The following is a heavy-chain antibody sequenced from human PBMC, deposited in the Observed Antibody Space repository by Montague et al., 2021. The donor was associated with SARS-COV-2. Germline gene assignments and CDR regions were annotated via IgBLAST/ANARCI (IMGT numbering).Heavy chain of an antibody. CDR2: MSSSGHFA. J-gene: IGHJ6*02. CDR3: ARDLWGAQSGMDV. Sequence: SLRLSCAASGFTFSDSYMSWVRQAPGRGLEWIAYMSSSGHFASYADSVKGRFTISRDNAKNSLYLQMNSLRAEDTAMYYCARDLWGAQSGMDVWGQGTTVTVS. V-gene: IGHV3-11*06. D-gene: IGHD1-26*01. CDR1: GFTFSDSY.